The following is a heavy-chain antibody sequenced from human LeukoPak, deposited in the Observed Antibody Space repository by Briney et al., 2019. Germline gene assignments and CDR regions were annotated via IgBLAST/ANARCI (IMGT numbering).Heavy chain of an antibody. CDR3: ARDLNYYDSSGYYSGAFDI. D-gene: IGHD3-22*01. J-gene: IGHJ3*02. Sequence: PGGSLRLSCAASGFIFSSYSINWVRQAPGKGLEWVSSISSSSSYIYYADSVKGRFTISRDNAKNSLYLQMNSLRAEDTAVYYCARDLNYYDSSGYYSGAFDIWGQGTMVTVSS. CDR1: GFIFSSYS. V-gene: IGHV3-21*01. CDR2: ISSSSSYI.